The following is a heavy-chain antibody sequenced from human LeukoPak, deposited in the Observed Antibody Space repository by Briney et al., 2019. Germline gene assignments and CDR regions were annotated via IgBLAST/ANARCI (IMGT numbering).Heavy chain of an antibody. CDR2: FYYSGST. Sequence: SETLSLTCAVSGGSISSSNWWSWVRQPPGKGLEWIGEFYYSGSTNYNPSLKSRVTISVDKSKNQFSLKLTSVTAADTAVYYCARLGYCSSTSCFWIDYWGQGTLVTVSS. J-gene: IGHJ4*02. D-gene: IGHD2-2*01. CDR1: GGSISSSNW. CDR3: ARLGYCSSTSCFWIDY. V-gene: IGHV4-4*02.